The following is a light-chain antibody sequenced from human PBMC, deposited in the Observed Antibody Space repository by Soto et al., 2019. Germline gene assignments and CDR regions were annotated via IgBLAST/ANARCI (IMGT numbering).Light chain of an antibody. J-gene: IGLJ2*01. Sequence: QSVLTQPPSVSAAXXXKVTXXCSGSSSNIGNNFASWYQQVPGTAPKLLIYDNDKRPSGIPDRFSGSKSGTSATLGITGLQTGDEADYYCGTWDSSLSAVVFGGGTKLTVL. CDR3: GTWDSSLSAVV. CDR1: SSNIGNNF. V-gene: IGLV1-51*01. CDR2: DND.